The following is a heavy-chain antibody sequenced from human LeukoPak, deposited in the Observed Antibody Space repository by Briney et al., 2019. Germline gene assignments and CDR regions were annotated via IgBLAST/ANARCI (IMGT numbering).Heavy chain of an antibody. Sequence: SETLSLTCSVSDGSLTSSSWSWLRQPPGKGLEWIGDIYYPGYTSSNPSLKSRVTISVVTSKHQFSLKLRSVTAADTAVYYCARETSQKGAHYMDVWGKGTTVTISS. CDR2: IYYPGYT. V-gene: IGHV4-59*01. CDR1: DGSLTSSS. J-gene: IGHJ6*03. D-gene: IGHD3-16*01. CDR3: ARETSQKGAHYMDV.